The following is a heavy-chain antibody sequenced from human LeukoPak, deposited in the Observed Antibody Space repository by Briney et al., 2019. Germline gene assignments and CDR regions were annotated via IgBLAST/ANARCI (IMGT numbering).Heavy chain of an antibody. CDR3: ARGVVVPVPFFDI. CDR2: IIPIFGTA. J-gene: IGHJ3*02. Sequence: SVKVSCKASGGTFSSYAISWVRQAPGQGLEWVGGIIPIFGTANYAQKFRGRVTITADESTSTAYMELSSLRSEDTAVYYCARGVVVPVPFFDIWGQGTMVTVSS. D-gene: IGHD2-2*01. V-gene: IGHV1-69*13. CDR1: GGTFSSYA.